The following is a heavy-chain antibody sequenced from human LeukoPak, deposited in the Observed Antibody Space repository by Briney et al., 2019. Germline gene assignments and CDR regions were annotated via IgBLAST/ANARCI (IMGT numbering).Heavy chain of an antibody. CDR3: ARGLNDFWSGYYIGGFDY. D-gene: IGHD3-3*01. J-gene: IGHJ4*02. CDR2: ISGSGGIT. Sequence: GGSLRLSCAASGFTFGSYAIYWVRQAPGKGLEWVSGISGSGGITYFADSVKGRFTISRDNSKNTLYLQMNSLRAEDTAVYYCARGLNDFWSGYYIGGFDYWGQGTLVTVSS. V-gene: IGHV3-23*01. CDR1: GFTFGSYA.